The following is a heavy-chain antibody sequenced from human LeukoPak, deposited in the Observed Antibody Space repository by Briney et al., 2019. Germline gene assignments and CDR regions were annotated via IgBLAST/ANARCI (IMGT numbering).Heavy chain of an antibody. D-gene: IGHD3-22*01. CDR1: GGSFSGYW. V-gene: IGHV4-34*01. J-gene: IGHJ4*02. CDR3: ARGPTVDYFEGSGYYYFDS. Sequence: SETLSLTCGVYGGSFSGYWWTWIRMPPGKGLEWIGEITHSGRTNYSPSLKSRVTISIDTSKNQFSLKLSSVTAADTAVYFCARGPTVDYFEGSGYYYFDSWGQGTLVTVSS. CDR2: ITHSGRT.